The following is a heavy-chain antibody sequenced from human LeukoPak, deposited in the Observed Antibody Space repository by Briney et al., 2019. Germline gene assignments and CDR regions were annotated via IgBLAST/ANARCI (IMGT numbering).Heavy chain of an antibody. V-gene: IGHV1-69*05. CDR1: GGTFSSYA. CDR3: ARDMPLYGNPGIAVAAPYYFDY. D-gene: IGHD6-19*01. Sequence: SVKVSCKASGGTFSSYAISWVRQAPGQGLEWMGRIIPIFGTANYAQKFQGRVTITTDESTSTAYMELSSLRSEDTAVYYCARDMPLYGNPGIAVAAPYYFDYWGQGTLVTVSS. CDR2: IIPIFGTA. J-gene: IGHJ4*02.